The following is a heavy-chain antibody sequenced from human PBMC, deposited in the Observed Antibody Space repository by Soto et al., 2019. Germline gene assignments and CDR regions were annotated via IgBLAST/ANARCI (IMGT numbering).Heavy chain of an antibody. J-gene: IGHJ4*02. CDR2: INSVNDHT. Sequence: QVHLVQSGAEEKNPGASVKVSCKASGYSFSTHAMHWVRQAPGQGLEWVGWINSVNDHTIYSEKFQGRVTITSDTSATTAYRELSSLTSEDTAIYYCARNILGGTTDYWGQGTLVTVSS. V-gene: IGHV1-3*05. D-gene: IGHD1-7*01. CDR3: ARNILGGTTDY. CDR1: GYSFSTHA.